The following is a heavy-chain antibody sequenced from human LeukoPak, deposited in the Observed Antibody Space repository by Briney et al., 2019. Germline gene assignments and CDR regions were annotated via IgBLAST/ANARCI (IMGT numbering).Heavy chain of an antibody. Sequence: ASVKVSCKASGYTLTGYYMQWVRQAPGQGLEWMGWINPNSGGTNYAQNFQGRVTMTRDTSISTAYMELRGLISDDTAVYYCARVYGSGSPWMNFDPWGQGTLSPSPQ. CDR1: GYTLTGYY. D-gene: IGHD3-10*01. CDR2: INPNSGGT. CDR3: ARVYGSGSPWMNFDP. J-gene: IGHJ5*02. V-gene: IGHV1-2*02.